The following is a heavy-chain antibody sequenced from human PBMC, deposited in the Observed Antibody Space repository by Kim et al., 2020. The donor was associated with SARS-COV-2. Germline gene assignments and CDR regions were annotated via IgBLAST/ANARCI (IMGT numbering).Heavy chain of an antibody. Sequence: GGSLRLSCAASGFTFSSYAMSWVRQAPGKGLEWVSAISGSGGSTYYADSVKGRFTISRDNSKNTLYLQMNSLRAEDTAVYYCAKDSFLDEWELLVDYWGQGTLVTVSS. CDR3: AKDSFLDEWELLVDY. CDR2: ISGSGGST. CDR1: GFTFSSYA. V-gene: IGHV3-23*01. J-gene: IGHJ4*02. D-gene: IGHD1-26*01.